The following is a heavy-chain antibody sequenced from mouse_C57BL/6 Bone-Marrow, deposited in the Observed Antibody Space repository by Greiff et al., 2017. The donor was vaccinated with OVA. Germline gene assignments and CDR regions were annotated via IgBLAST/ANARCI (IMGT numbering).Heavy chain of an antibody. Sequence: VQLQESGAELVRPGASVTLSCKASGYTFTDYEMHWVKQTPVHGLEWIGAIDPDTGGTAYNQKFKGKAILTADKSSSTAYMELRSLTSEDSAVYYCTPRQPDYWGQGTTLTVSS. CDR3: TPRQPDY. J-gene: IGHJ2*01. CDR2: IDPDTGGT. V-gene: IGHV1-15*01. D-gene: IGHD6-1*01. CDR1: GYTFTDYE.